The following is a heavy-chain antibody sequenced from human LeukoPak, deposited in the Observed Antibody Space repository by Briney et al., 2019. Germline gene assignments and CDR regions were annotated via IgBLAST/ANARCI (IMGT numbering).Heavy chain of an antibody. CDR3: AKTKGYSYGYYFDY. D-gene: IGHD5-18*01. Sequence: PGGSLRLSCAASGFTFSSYAMHWVRQSLGKGLEWVAVMSYDGFNKYYADSVKGRFTIPRDNSKNTLYLQMNSLRAEDTAVYYCAKTKGYSYGYYFDYWGQGTLVTVSS. CDR1: GFTFSSYA. CDR2: MSYDGFNK. J-gene: IGHJ4*02. V-gene: IGHV3-30*18.